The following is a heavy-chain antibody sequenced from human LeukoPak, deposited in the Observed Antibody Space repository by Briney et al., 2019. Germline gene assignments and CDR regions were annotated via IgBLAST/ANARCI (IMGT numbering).Heavy chain of an antibody. CDR1: GFTFSSYA. Sequence: GGSLRLSCAASGFTFSSYAMCWVRQAPGKGLEWVSAISGSGGSTYYADSVKGRFTISRDNSKNTLYLQMNSLRAEDTAVYYCAKDLRLGKDNWFAPWGQGTLVTVSS. CDR3: AKDLRLGKDNWFAP. D-gene: IGHD3-16*01. J-gene: IGHJ5*02. CDR2: ISGSGGST. V-gene: IGHV3-23*01.